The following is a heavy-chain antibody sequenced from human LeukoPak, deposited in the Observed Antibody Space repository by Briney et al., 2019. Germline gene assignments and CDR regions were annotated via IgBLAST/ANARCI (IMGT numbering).Heavy chain of an antibody. J-gene: IGHJ4*02. CDR3: ARSKRGAGDYFDY. CDR2: ISNNGGYT. CDR1: GFTFSSSA. V-gene: IGHV3-23*01. D-gene: IGHD1-26*01. Sequence: GGSLRLSCAASGFTFSSSAMSWVRQAPGKGLEWVSAISNNGGYTYYADSVQGRFTISRDNSKSTLCLQMNSLRAEDTAVYYCARSKRGAGDYFDYWGQGTLVTVSS.